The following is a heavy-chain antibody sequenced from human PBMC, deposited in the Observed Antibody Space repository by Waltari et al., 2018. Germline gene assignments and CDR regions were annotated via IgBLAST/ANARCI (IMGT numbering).Heavy chain of an antibody. CDR3: ARRRDGYNSPFDY. D-gene: IGHD5-12*01. V-gene: IGHV4-59*01. J-gene: IGHJ4*02. Sequence: QVQLQESGPGLVKPSETLSLTCTVSGGSISSYYWSWILQPPGKGLEWIGYIYYSGSTNYNPSLKSRVTISVDTSKNQFSLKLSSVTAADTAVYYCARRRDGYNSPFDYWGQGTLVTVSS. CDR1: GGSISSYY. CDR2: IYYSGST.